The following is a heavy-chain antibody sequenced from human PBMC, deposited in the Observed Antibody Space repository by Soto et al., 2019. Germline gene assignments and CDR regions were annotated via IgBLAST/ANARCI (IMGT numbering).Heavy chain of an antibody. D-gene: IGHD1-1*01. CDR2: LYWDEAR. CDR3: AHYTTNTYFDV. V-gene: IGHV2-5*02. J-gene: IGHJ6*04. CDR1: GFSLYSGGVG. Sequence: QITLKESSPTLVKPTQTLTLTCSFSGFSLYSGGVGVGWIHQPPGKALEWLALLYWDEARRYNPSLRNTLTIAKDTSENLVVLTMTDMGPVDTGTYFCAHYTTNTYFDVWGKGTTVTVSS.